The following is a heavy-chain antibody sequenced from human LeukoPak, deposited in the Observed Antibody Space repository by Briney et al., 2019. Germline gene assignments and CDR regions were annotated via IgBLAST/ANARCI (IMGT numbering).Heavy chain of an antibody. V-gene: IGHV3-30-3*01. J-gene: IGHJ4*02. D-gene: IGHD5-12*01. CDR1: GFTFSSYA. Sequence: GRSLRLSCAASGFTFSSYAMHWVRQAPGKGLEWVAVISYDGSNKYYADSVKGRFTISRDNSKNTLYLQMNSLRAEDTAVYYCARDGQWLPLDYWGQGTLVTVSS. CDR2: ISYDGSNK. CDR3: ARDGQWLPLDY.